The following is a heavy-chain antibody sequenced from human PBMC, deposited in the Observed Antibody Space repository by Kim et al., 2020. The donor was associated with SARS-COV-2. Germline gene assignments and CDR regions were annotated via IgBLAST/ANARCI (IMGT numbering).Heavy chain of an antibody. V-gene: IGHV3-33*08. CDR2: IWYDGSNK. Sequence: GGSLRLSCAASGFTFSSYGMHWVRQAPGKGLEWVAVIWYDGSNKYYADSVKGRFTISRDNSKNTLYLQMNSLRAEDTAVYYCARHGLGDCSGGSCENAFDIWGQGTMVTVSS. CDR1: GFTFSSYG. D-gene: IGHD2-15*01. CDR3: ARHGLGDCSGGSCENAFDI. J-gene: IGHJ3*02.